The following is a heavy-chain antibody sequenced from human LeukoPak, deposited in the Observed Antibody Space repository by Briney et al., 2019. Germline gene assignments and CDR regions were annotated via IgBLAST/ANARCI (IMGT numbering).Heavy chain of an antibody. CDR1: GGSISSGDYY. CDR3: ARLKVDANNYFDY. J-gene: IGHJ4*02. V-gene: IGHV4-30-4*01. Sequence: PSQTLSLTCTVSGGSISSGDYYWSWIRQPPGKGLEWIGYIYYSWSSYLSPALKSRVTISVDTSKNQFSLKLSSVTAADTALYYCARLKVDANNYFDYWGQGTLVTVSS. CDR2: IYYSWSS. D-gene: IGHD1-26*01.